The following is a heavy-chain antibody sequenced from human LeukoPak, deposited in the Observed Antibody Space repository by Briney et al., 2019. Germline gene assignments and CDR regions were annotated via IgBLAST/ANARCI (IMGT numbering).Heavy chain of an antibody. CDR2: ISSSSSTI. D-gene: IGHD5-18*01. Sequence: GGSLRLSCAASGFTFSSYSMNWVRQAPGKGLEWVSYISSSSSTIYYADSVKGRFTISRDNAKNSLYLQMNSLRAEDTAVYYCARALADTAMVNYYYGMDVWGQGTTVTVSS. V-gene: IGHV3-48*04. CDR1: GFTFSSYS. CDR3: ARALADTAMVNYYYGMDV. J-gene: IGHJ6*02.